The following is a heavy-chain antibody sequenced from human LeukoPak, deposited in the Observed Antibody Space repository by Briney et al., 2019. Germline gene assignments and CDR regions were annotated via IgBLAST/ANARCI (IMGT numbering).Heavy chain of an antibody. V-gene: IGHV3-64*01. J-gene: IGHJ4*02. CDR1: GFTFSSYA. Sequence: GGSLRLSCAASGFTFSSYAMHWVRQAPGKGLEYVSAISGNGGSTYYANSVKGRFTISRDNSKNTLYLQMGSLRAEDMAVYYCARVNYGSGSYPNLYFDYWGQGTLVTVSS. CDR3: ARVNYGSGSYPNLYFDY. D-gene: IGHD3-10*01. CDR2: ISGNGGST.